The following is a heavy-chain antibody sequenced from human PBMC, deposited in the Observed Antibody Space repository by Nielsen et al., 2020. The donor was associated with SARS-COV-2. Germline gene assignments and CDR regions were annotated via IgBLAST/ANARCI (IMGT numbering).Heavy chain of an antibody. Sequence: VRQAPGKGLEWVSVIYSGGSSTYYADSVKGRFTISRDNSKNTLYLQMNSLRAEDTAVYYCAKGDTATYDAFDIWGQGTMVTVSS. CDR2: IYSGGSST. V-gene: IGHV3-23*03. CDR3: AKGDTATYDAFDI. D-gene: IGHD5-18*01. J-gene: IGHJ3*02.